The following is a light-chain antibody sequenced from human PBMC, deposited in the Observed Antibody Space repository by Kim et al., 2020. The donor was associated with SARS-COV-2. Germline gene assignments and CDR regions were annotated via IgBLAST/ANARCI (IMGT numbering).Light chain of an antibody. Sequence: ALGQTVRITCQGDSLRIYYASWYQKKPGQAPVLVIYGKNNRPSGIPDRFSGSSSGNTASLTITGAQAEDEADYYCNSRDSSGNHLVFGGGTQLTVL. CDR2: GKN. CDR3: NSRDSSGNHLV. CDR1: SLRIYY. V-gene: IGLV3-19*01. J-gene: IGLJ2*01.